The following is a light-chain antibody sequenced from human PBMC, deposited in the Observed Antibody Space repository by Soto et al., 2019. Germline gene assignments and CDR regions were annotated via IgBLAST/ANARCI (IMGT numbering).Light chain of an antibody. V-gene: IGKV1-5*01. CDR1: QSISSW. J-gene: IGKJ1*01. CDR3: QQYNSYSGT. CDR2: DAS. Sequence: IQMTQSPSTLSSSVGDRVTITCRASQSISSWLAWYQQKPGKAPKLLIYDASSLESGVPSRVSGSGSGTEFTLTISSLQPDDFETYYCQQYNSYSGTFGQGTKVDIK.